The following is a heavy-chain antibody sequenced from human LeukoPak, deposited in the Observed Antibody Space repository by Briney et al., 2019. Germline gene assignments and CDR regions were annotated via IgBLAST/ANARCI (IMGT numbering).Heavy chain of an antibody. J-gene: IGHJ4*02. CDR3: ARGQPLELRQYYFDY. CDR1: GFTFSSYE. V-gene: IGHV3-48*03. CDR2: ISSSGSTI. D-gene: IGHD1-7*01. Sequence: PGGSLRLSCAASGFTFSSYEMNWVRQAPGKGLGWVSYISSSGSTIYYADSVKGRFTISRDNAKNSLYLQMNSLRAEDTAVYYCARGQPLELRQYYFDYWGQGTLVTVSS.